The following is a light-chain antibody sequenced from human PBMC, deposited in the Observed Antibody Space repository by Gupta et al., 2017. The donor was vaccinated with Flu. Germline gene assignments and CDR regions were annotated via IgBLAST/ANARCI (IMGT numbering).Light chain of an antibody. CDR2: YAS. Sequence: DFQSVTPKEKVTITCRASQNIGSNLHWYQQKPDQSPKLLIKYASQASSGVPSRFSGNGSGTDFTLTINSVEAEDAATYYCHQSSSLPITFGQGTRLEIK. CDR3: HQSSSLPIT. V-gene: IGKV6-21*01. CDR1: QNIGSN. J-gene: IGKJ5*01.